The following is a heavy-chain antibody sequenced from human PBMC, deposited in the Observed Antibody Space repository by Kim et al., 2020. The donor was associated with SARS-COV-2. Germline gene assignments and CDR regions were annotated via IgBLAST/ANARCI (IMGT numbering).Heavy chain of an antibody. CDR1: GGSISSSSYY. Sequence: SETLSLTCTVSGGSISSSSYYWGWIRQPPGKGLEWIGSIYYSGSTYYNPSLKSRVTISVDTSKNQFSLKLSSVTAADTAVYYCARQRRGCLNWGQGTLVTVSS. D-gene: IGHD6-19*01. CDR3: ARQRRGCLN. J-gene: IGHJ4*02. CDR2: IYYSGST. V-gene: IGHV4-39*01.